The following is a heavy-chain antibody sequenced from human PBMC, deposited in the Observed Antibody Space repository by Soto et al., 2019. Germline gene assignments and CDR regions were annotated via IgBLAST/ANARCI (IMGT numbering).Heavy chain of an antibody. Sequence: VQLVQSGAEGRTPGASVKVSCKAPADTFTSYYINWVRQAPGQGLEWMGIINPNGGSTRYAQKFQDRVTLTRDTPASTVYMEVRNLRSDDTALSFCARSSGGVYGIIIGGTNWFGPWGQGTLVTVSS. CDR3: ARSSGGVYGIIIGGTNWFGP. D-gene: IGHD3-10*01. J-gene: IGHJ5*02. CDR2: INPNGGST. CDR1: ADTFTSYY. V-gene: IGHV1-46*01.